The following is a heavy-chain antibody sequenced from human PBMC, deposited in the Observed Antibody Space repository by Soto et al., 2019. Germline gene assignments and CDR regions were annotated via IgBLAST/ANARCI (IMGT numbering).Heavy chain of an antibody. J-gene: IGHJ4*02. CDR3: ERGGFCSGGSCYCYYFDY. CDR1: GFTFRSYS. D-gene: IGHD2-15*01. Sequence: EVQLVESGGGLVQPGGSLRLSSAASGFTFRSYSMNWFRQPPGKGLEWVSYISSSSSTIYYADSVKGRFTISRDNAKNSLFLQMNSLRDEDTAVYYCERGGFCSGGSCYCYYFDYWGQGALITVFS. V-gene: IGHV3-48*02. CDR2: ISSSSSTI.